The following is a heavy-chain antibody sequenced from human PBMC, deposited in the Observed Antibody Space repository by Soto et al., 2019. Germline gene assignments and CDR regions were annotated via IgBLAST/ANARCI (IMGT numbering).Heavy chain of an antibody. CDR3: SCYEGLYTTFDY. V-gene: IGHV1-24*01. Sequence: VASVKVSCKVSGYTLTELSMHWVRQAPGKGLEWMGGFDPEDGETIYAQKFQGRVTMTEDTSTDTAYMELSSLRSEDTAVYYCSCYEGLYTTFDYWGQGTLVTVSS. CDR1: GYTLTELS. J-gene: IGHJ4*02. D-gene: IGHD2-15*01. CDR2: FDPEDGET.